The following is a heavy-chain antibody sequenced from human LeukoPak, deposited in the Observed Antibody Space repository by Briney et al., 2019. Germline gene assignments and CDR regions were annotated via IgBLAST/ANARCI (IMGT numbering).Heavy chain of an antibody. Sequence: ASVKVSCKASGYTFTSYGISWVRQAPGQGLEWMGWINPNSGGTNYAQKFQGRVTMTRDTSISTAYMELSRLRSDDTAVYYCARDGDIVVVPAAFNWFDPWGQGTLVTVSS. CDR1: GYTFTSYG. J-gene: IGHJ5*02. CDR3: ARDGDIVVVPAAFNWFDP. CDR2: INPNSGGT. V-gene: IGHV1-2*02. D-gene: IGHD2-2*01.